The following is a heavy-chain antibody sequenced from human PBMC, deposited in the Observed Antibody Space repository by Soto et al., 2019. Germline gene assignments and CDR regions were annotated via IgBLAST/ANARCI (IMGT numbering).Heavy chain of an antibody. Sequence: GGSLRLSCAASGFTFSSYAMSWVRQAPGKGLEWVSAISGSGGSTYYADSVKGRFTISRDNSKNTLYLQMNSLRAEDTAVYYCAKIVDYGSGSWGEFGYWGQGTLVTVSS. CDR1: GFTFSSYA. CDR2: ISGSGGST. CDR3: AKIVDYGSGSWGEFGY. D-gene: IGHD3-10*01. J-gene: IGHJ4*02. V-gene: IGHV3-23*01.